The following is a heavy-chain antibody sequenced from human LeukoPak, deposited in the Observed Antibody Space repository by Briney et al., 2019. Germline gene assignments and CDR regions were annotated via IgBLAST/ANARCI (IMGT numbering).Heavy chain of an antibody. CDR3: ARGVAVAAYYYYGMDV. V-gene: IGHV4-30-4*01. Sequence: SSETLSLTCTVSGGSISSGNYYWSWIRQSPGKGLEWIGYIYYSGSTYYNPSLKSRVSISADMSKNQFSLSLSSVTAADTAVYYCARGVAVAAYYYYGMDVWGQGTTVTVSS. CDR2: IYYSGST. J-gene: IGHJ6*02. CDR1: GGSISSGNYY. D-gene: IGHD6-19*01.